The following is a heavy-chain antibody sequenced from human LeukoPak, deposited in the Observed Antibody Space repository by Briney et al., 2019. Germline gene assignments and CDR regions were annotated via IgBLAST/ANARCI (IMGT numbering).Heavy chain of an antibody. CDR1: GFTFSSYA. J-gene: IGHJ5*02. D-gene: IGHD6-13*01. CDR3: AKDLQYSSSWPNWFDP. Sequence: PGGSLRLSCAASGFTFSSYAMSWVRQAPGKGLEWVSAISGSGGSTYCADSVKGRFTISRDNSKNTLYLQMNSLRAEDTAVYYCAKDLQYSSSWPNWFDPWGQGTLVTVSS. CDR2: ISGSGGST. V-gene: IGHV3-23*01.